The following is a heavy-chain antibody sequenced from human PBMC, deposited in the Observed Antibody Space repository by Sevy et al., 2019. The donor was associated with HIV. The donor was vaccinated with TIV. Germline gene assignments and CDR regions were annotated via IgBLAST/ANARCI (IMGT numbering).Heavy chain of an antibody. D-gene: IGHD2-2*01. Sequence: GGSLRLSCAASEFIFTNAWMSWVRQAPGKGLEWVGRIKSKTNGGTTDYAAPGEGRFTISRDDSKKTLYLQMNSLKTEETAVYYCTTDLEYQLERYYFNYWGQGTLVTVSS. CDR3: TTDLEYQLERYYFNY. CDR1: EFIFTNAW. V-gene: IGHV3-15*01. CDR2: IKSKTNGGTT. J-gene: IGHJ4*02.